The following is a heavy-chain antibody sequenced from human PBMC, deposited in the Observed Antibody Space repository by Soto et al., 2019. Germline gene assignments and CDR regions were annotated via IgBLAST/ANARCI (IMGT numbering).Heavy chain of an antibody. J-gene: IGHJ6*02. CDR3: ARHLGLYYYYYGMDV. Sequence: SETLSLTCTVSGGSISSSSYYWGWIRQPPGKGLEWIGSIYYSGSTYYNPSLKSRVTISVDTSKNQFSLKLSSVTAADTAVYYCARHLGLYYYYYGMDVWGQGTTVTVSS. CDR2: IYYSGST. D-gene: IGHD3-16*01. CDR1: GGSISSSSYY. V-gene: IGHV4-39*01.